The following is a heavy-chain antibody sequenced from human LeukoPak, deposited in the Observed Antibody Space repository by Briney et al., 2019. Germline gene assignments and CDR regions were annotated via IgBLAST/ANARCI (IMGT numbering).Heavy chain of an antibody. J-gene: IGHJ5*02. CDR2: IIPFFGAT. CDR3: ARVGTYPGGDWFDP. Sequence: ASVKVSCKASGGTISNYAINWVRQAPGQGLEWMGGIIPFFGATNYAQKLQGRVTMTTDTSTSTAYMELRSLRSDDTAVYYCARVGTYPGGDWFDPWGQGSLVTVSS. V-gene: IGHV1-69*05. D-gene: IGHD1-7*01. CDR1: GGTISNYA.